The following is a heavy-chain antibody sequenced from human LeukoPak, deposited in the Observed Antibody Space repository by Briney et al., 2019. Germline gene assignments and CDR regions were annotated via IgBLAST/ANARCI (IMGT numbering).Heavy chain of an antibody. D-gene: IGHD5-12*01. CDR2: IYYSGST. CDR3: ASGYDHLPLHY. V-gene: IGHV4-59*12. Sequence: SETLSLTCTVSGGSISSYYWSWIRQPPGKGLEWIGYIYYSGSTNYNPSLKSRVTISVDTSKNQFSLKLTSVTAADTAVYYCASGYDHLPLHYWGQGTLVTVSS. J-gene: IGHJ4*02. CDR1: GGSISSYY.